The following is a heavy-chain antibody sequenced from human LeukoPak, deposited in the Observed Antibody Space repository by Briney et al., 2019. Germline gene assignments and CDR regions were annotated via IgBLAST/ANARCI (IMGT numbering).Heavy chain of an antibody. CDR1: GYTFTSYG. CDR3: ARTRFWYYDSFVRPYYFDY. J-gene: IGHJ4*02. Sequence: ASVKVSCKASGYTFTSYGISWVRRAPGQGLEWMGWASAYNGNTNYAQKLQGRVTMTTDTSTSTAHMELRSLRSDDTAVYYCARTRFWYYDSFVRPYYFDYWGQGTLVTVSS. D-gene: IGHD3-22*01. CDR2: ASAYNGNT. V-gene: IGHV1-18*01.